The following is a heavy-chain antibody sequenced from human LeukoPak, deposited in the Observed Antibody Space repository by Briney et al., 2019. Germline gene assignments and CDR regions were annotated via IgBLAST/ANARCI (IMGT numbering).Heavy chain of an antibody. V-gene: IGHV1-46*01. Sequence: ASVKVSCKASGYTFTSYYMHWVRQAPGQGLEWMGIINPSGGSTSYAQKFQGRVTMTRDTSTSTVYMELRSLRSEDTAVYYCATSGSRLGAFDIWGQGTMVTVSS. J-gene: IGHJ3*02. CDR2: INPSGGST. CDR3: ATSGSRLGAFDI. D-gene: IGHD1-26*01. CDR1: GYTFTSYY.